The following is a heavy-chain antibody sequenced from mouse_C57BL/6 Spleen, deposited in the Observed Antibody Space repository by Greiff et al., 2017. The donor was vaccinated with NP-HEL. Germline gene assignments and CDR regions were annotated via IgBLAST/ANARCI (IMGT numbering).Heavy chain of an antibody. D-gene: IGHD1-1*01. CDR2: IDPANGNT. Sequence: EVNVVESVAELVRPGASVKLSCTASGFNIKNTYMHWVKQRPEQGLEWIGRIDPANGNTKYAPKFQGKATITADTSSNTAYLQLSSLTSEDTAIYYCATSGTTVVRDFDYWGQGTTLTVSS. CDR3: ATSGTTVVRDFDY. V-gene: IGHV14-3*01. J-gene: IGHJ2*01. CDR1: GFNIKNTY.